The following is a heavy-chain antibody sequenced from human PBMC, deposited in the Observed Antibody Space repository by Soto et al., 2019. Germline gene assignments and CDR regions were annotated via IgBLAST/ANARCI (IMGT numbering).Heavy chain of an antibody. J-gene: IGHJ3*02. CDR3: ANVDMITFGGVSGPNDEFEI. Sequence: PSETLSLTCAVSGGSISNGGYSWSWIRQPPGKGLEWIGYIYDSGTTYSNPSLKSRFTISGDTSKNQFSLKLTSLTTADPALYYCANVDMITFGGVSGPNDEFEILDRGTMVAVAS. V-gene: IGHV4-30-2*05. CDR1: GGSISNGGYS. CDR2: IYDSGTT. D-gene: IGHD3-16*01.